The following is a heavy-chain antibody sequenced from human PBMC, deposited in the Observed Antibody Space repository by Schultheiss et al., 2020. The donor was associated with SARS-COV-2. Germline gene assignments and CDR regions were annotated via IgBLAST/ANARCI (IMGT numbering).Heavy chain of an antibody. J-gene: IGHJ3*02. V-gene: IGHV3-30*04. CDR3: ARGQDLLLLGGFDI. D-gene: IGHD2-15*01. CDR1: GFTFSDYA. Sequence: GESLKISCAASGFTFSDYAMHWVRQAPGKGLEWVAVTSYDGSNKYYADSVKGRFTISRDNSKNTLYLQMNSLRSEDTAVYYCARGQDLLLLGGFDIWGKVTMVTVSS. CDR2: TSYDGSNK.